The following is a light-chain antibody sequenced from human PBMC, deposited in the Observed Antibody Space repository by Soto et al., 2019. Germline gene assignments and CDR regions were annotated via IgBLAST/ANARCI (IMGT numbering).Light chain of an antibody. J-gene: IGKJ4*01. CDR1: QSVSSN. V-gene: IGKV3-15*01. Sequence: EIVMTQSPATLSVSPGERATLSCRASQSVSSNLAWYHQKPGQAPSLLIYGASTRATGTPARFSGSGSGTEFTLTISSLQSEDFAVYYCQQYIRWPLTFGGGTKVEIK. CDR3: QQYIRWPLT. CDR2: GAS.